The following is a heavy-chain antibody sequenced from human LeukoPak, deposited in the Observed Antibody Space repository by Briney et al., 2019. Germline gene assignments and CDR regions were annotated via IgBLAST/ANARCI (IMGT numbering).Heavy chain of an antibody. CDR2: IRSKAYGGTT. D-gene: IGHD3-22*01. CDR1: GFTFGDYA. V-gene: IGHV3-49*04. CDR3: TRSKAYYYDSSGYSGY. Sequence: GGSLRLSCTASGFTFGDYAMSWVRQTPGKGLEWVGFIRSKAYGGTTEYAASVKGRFTISRDDSKSIAYLQMNSLKTEDTAVYYCTRSKAYYYDSSGYSGYWGQGTLVTVSS. J-gene: IGHJ4*02.